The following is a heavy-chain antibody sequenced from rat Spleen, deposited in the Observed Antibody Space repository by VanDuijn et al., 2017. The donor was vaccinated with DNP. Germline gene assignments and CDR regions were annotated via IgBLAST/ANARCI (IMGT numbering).Heavy chain of an antibody. D-gene: IGHD1-12*02. J-gene: IGHJ4*01. CDR2: ISYDGSST. CDR1: GFTFCNYD. V-gene: IGHV5-22*01. Sequence: EVQLVESGGGLVQPGRSMKLSCAASGFTFCNYDMAWVRQAPKKGLEWVATISYDGSSTYYRDSVKGRFTISRDDARNTLSLQMNSLRSEDTATYYCTRVGDFHDGGDGDVLDVWGQGTSVTVSS. CDR3: TRVGDFHDGGDGDVLDV.